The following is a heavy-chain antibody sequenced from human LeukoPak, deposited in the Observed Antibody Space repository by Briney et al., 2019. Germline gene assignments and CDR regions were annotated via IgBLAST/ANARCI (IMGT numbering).Heavy chain of an antibody. CDR1: GGSISSGGYY. V-gene: IGHV4-31*03. CDR2: IYYSGST. Sequence: PSQTLSLTCTVSGGSISSGGYYWSWIRQHPGKGLEWIGYIYYSGSTYYNPSLKSRVTISVDTSKNQFSLKLSSVTAADTAVYYCARVFGDSRGYYDPYFDYWGQGTLVTVSS. D-gene: IGHD3-22*01. J-gene: IGHJ4*02. CDR3: ARVFGDSRGYYDPYFDY.